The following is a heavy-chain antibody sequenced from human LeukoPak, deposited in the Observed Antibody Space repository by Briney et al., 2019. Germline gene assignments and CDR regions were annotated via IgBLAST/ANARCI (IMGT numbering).Heavy chain of an antibody. CDR2: ISAYNGNT. D-gene: IGHD2-2*01. CDR1: GYTFTSYG. Sequence: ASVKVSCKASGYTFTSYGISWVRQAPGQGLEWMGWISAYNGNTNYAQKLQGRVTMTTDTSTSTAYMELRSLRSDDTAVYHCARGYCSSTSCYPRGYWGQGTLVTVSS. J-gene: IGHJ4*02. V-gene: IGHV1-18*01. CDR3: ARGYCSSTSCYPRGY.